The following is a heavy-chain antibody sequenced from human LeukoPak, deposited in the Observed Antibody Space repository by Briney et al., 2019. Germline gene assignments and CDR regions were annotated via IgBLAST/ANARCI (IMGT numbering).Heavy chain of an antibody. V-gene: IGHV4-34*01. Sequence: SETLSLTCAVYGGSFSGYYWSWIRQPPGKGLEWIGEINHSGSTNYNPSLKSRVTISVDTSKNQFSLKLSSVTAADTAVYYCARGSGGYYYDSSGDAFDIWGQGTMVTVSS. D-gene: IGHD3-22*01. CDR1: GGSFSGYY. CDR3: ARGSGGYYYDSSGDAFDI. CDR2: INHSGST. J-gene: IGHJ3*02.